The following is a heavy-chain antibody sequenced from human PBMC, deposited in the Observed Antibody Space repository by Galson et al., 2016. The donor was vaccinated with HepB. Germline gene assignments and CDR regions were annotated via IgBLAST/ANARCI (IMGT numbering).Heavy chain of an antibody. V-gene: IGHV3-30-3*01. CDR1: GFTFSDFA. D-gene: IGHD2-2*01. Sequence: SLRLSCAASGFTFSDFAIHWVRQAPGKGLKWVALISYDGCNTYYADSVKGRFTISRDNSNNTLWLQMNSLRVEDTAIYYCARGLTTSWGVDYWGPGTLLTVSS. CDR3: ARGLTTSWGVDY. CDR2: ISYDGCNT. J-gene: IGHJ4*02.